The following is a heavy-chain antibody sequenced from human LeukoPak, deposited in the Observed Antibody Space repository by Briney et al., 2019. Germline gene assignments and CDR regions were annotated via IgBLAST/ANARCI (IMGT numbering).Heavy chain of an antibody. J-gene: IGHJ6*03. V-gene: IGHV4-4*07. CDR3: ARGSPYYYMDV. Sequence: SETLSLTCTVSGVSISSYYWSWIRQPARKGLEWIGRIYTIGSTNYNPSLKSRVTMSVDTSKNQFSLKLSSVTAADTAVYYCARGSPYYYMDVWGKGTTATISS. CDR1: GVSISSYY. CDR2: IYTIGST.